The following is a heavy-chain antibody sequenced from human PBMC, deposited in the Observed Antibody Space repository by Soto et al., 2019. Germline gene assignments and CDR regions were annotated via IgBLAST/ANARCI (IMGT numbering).Heavy chain of an antibody. Sequence: PGGSLRLSCAVSGFTVSRNSLSWVRQAPGKGLEWVSVIYTGGSTYYADSVKGRFTISRDNAKNSLYLQMNSLRAEDTAVYYCIVGATYTVDYWGQGTLVTVSS. D-gene: IGHD1-26*01. CDR1: GFTVSRNS. CDR3: IVGATYTVDY. CDR2: IYTGGST. V-gene: IGHV3-66*01. J-gene: IGHJ4*02.